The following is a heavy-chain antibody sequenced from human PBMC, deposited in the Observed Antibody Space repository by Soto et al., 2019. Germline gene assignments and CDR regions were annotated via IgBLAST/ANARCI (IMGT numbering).Heavy chain of an antibody. CDR1: GFTFSSHA. D-gene: IGHD2-15*01. CDR2: ISGRGAST. CDR3: AKDDIVVSLASTPYYFDY. Sequence: GGSLRLSCAASGFTFSSHAMSWVRQASGKGLEWVSAISGRGASTYYADSVKGRFTISRDNSKNIPYLQMNSLRAEDTALYYCAKDDIVVSLASTPYYFDYWGQGALVTVSS. J-gene: IGHJ4*02. V-gene: IGHV3-23*01.